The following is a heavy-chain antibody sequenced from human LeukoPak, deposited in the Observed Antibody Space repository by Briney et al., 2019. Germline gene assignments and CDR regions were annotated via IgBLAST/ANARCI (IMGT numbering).Heavy chain of an antibody. Sequence: ASVKVSCKASGYTFTGYYIHWVRQAPGQGLEWMGWIYPYSGDTNYAQNFQGRVTMTRDTSISTAYMELSSLKSDDTAVYYCARDRNGGSSLDIWGQGTMLTVSS. CDR3: ARDRNGGSSLDI. CDR1: GYTFTGYY. V-gene: IGHV1-2*02. J-gene: IGHJ3*02. D-gene: IGHD6-6*01. CDR2: IYPYSGDT.